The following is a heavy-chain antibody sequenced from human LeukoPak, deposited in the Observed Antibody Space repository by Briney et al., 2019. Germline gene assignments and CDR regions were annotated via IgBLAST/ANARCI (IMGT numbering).Heavy chain of an antibody. CDR2: ISSSGSTI. CDR1: GFTFEDYA. J-gene: IGHJ6*03. CDR3: ARVPLMYYDFWSGPRYYYYYMDV. V-gene: IGHV3-48*03. Sequence: GGSLRLSCAASGFTFEDYAMHWVRQAPGKGLEWVSYISSSGSTIYYADSVKGRFTISRDNAKNSLYLQMNSLRAEDTAVYYCARVPLMYYDFWSGPRYYYYYMDVWGKGTTVTVSS. D-gene: IGHD3-3*01.